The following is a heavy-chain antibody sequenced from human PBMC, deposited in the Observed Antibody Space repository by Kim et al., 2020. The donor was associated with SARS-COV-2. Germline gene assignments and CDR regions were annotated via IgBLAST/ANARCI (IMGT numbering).Heavy chain of an antibody. CDR2: IYPGDSDT. CDR1: GYSFTSYW. V-gene: IGHV5-51*01. Sequence: GESLKISCKGSGYSFTSYWIAWVRQMPGKGLECMGIIYPGDSDTRYSPSFQGQVTISADKSISTAYLQWSSLKASDTAMYYCARRSREDIVIVAAAPRGDAFEICGQGTMVTVSS. D-gene: IGHD2-2*01. CDR3: ARRSREDIVIVAAAPRGDAFEI. J-gene: IGHJ3*02.